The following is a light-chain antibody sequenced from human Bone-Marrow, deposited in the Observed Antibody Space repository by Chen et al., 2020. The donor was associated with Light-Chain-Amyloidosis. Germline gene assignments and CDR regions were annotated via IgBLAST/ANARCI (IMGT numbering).Light chain of an antibody. CDR2: DDS. Sequence: SYVLTQPSLVSVAPGQTATIACGGNNIGSTSVHWYQQTPGQAPLLVVYDDSDRPSGIPERLSGSNTGNTATLTNSRDEAEDEADYYCQVWDRSSDRPVFGGGTKLTVL. J-gene: IGLJ3*02. CDR3: QVWDRSSDRPV. V-gene: IGLV3-21*02. CDR1: NIGSTS.